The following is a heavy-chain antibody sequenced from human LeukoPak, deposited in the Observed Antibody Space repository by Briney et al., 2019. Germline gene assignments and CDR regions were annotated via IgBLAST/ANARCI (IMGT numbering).Heavy chain of an antibody. Sequence: ASVKVSCKASGYTFTGYYMHWVRQAPGQGLEWMGWINPNSGGTNYAQKFQGRVTMTRDTSISTAYMEPSSLRSEDTAVYYCARRSSWGSYNWFDPWGQGTLVTVSS. CDR1: GYTFTGYY. CDR2: INPNSGGT. D-gene: IGHD6-13*01. J-gene: IGHJ5*02. V-gene: IGHV1-2*02. CDR3: ARRSSWGSYNWFDP.